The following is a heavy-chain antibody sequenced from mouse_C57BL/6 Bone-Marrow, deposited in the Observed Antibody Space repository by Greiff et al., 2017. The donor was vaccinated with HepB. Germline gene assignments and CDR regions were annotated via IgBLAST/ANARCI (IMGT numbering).Heavy chain of an antibody. Sequence: VKLQQPWAELVKPGASVKMSCKASGYTFTSYWITWVKQRPGQGLEWIGDIYPGSGCTNYNEKFKSRATMSVDTSSSNTYMQLRSLTSEDSAVCYCAKPRYSGCSYYDMCYWGTGATVTVAS. CDR1: GYTFTSYW. CDR2: IYPGSGCT. J-gene: IGHJ4*01. V-gene: IGHV1-55*01. D-gene: IGHD1-1*01. CDR3: AKPRYSGCSYYDMCY.